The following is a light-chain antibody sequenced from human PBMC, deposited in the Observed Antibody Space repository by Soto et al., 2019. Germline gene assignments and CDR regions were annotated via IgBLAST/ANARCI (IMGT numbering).Light chain of an antibody. V-gene: IGKV3-20*01. CDR3: HQYHSPPLT. CDR2: GAF. CDR1: QSIRSNY. J-gene: IGKJ1*01. Sequence: EIELTQSPGTLSLSPGERATLSCRASQSIRSNYVAWFQQKPSQAPRLLISGAFIRATGVPDRFSGSGSGTDFTLTISRLEPEDYAVYYCHQYHSPPLTFGPGTKVDIX.